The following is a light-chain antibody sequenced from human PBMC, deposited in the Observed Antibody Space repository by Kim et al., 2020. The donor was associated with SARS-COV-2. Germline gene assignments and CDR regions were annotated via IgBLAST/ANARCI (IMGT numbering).Light chain of an antibody. Sequence: APVGDRVTITCRASQSASSWLYWYQQKPGKAPHLLIYKTSTLQSGVPPRFSGSASGTDFTLTISSLQPEDFATYYCQQSYNFPRTFGQGTKVDIK. CDR1: QSASSW. J-gene: IGKJ1*01. CDR3: QQSYNFPRT. CDR2: KTS. V-gene: IGKV1-39*01.